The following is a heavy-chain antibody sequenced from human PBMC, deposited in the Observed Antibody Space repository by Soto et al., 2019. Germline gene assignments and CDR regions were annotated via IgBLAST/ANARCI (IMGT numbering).Heavy chain of an antibody. CDR1: GYTFTGYY. D-gene: IGHD3-10*01. Sequence: QVQLVQSGAEVKKPGASVKVSCKASGYTFTGYYMHWVRQAPGQGLEWMGWINPNSGGTNYAQKGQGWLTMTRNTSSSTAYMELRRLRSDDTAVYYCARDWAMVRGVFDYWGQGTLVTVSS. J-gene: IGHJ4*02. V-gene: IGHV1-2*04. CDR2: INPNSGGT. CDR3: ARDWAMVRGVFDY.